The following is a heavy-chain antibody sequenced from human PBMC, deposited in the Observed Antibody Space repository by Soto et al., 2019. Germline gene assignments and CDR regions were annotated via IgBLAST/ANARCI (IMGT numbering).Heavy chain of an antibody. D-gene: IGHD6-19*01. V-gene: IGHV1-3*01. J-gene: IGHJ6*02. CDR2: INAGNGNT. Sequence: ASVKVSCKASGYTFTSYAMHWVRQAPGQRLEWMGWINAGNGNTKYSQKFQGRVTITRDTSASTAYMELSSLRSEDTAVYYCAGGGKIAVAGNHNHYYYYRMDVWGQGTTVTVSS. CDR3: AGGGKIAVAGNHNHYYYYRMDV. CDR1: GYTFTSYA.